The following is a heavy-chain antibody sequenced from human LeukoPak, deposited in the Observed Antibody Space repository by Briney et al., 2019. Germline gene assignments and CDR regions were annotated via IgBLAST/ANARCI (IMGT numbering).Heavy chain of an antibody. D-gene: IGHD2-15*01. CDR3: AKARSVVVAATDY. CDR1: GFTFSSYA. CDR2: ISGSGGST. V-gene: IGHV3-23*01. Sequence: GGSLRLSCAASGFTFSSYAMSWVRQAPGKGVEWVSAISGSGGSTYYADSVKGRFTISRDNSKNTLYLQMNSLRAEDTAVYYCAKARSVVVAATDYWGQGTLVTVSS. J-gene: IGHJ4*02.